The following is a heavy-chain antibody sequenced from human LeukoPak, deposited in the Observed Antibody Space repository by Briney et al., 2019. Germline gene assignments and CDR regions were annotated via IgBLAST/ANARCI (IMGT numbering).Heavy chain of an antibody. J-gene: IGHJ5*01. Sequence: SETLSLTCTVSTGSISNSYYYWGWFRQPPGKGLEWIGSIYYSGDTYSTPSLKSRVIITADTSKNRFSLRLNSLIATDTALYYCARHKGPHIARIVLRNNWFDSWGQGILVIVSS. CDR3: ARHKGPHIARIVLRNNWFDS. CDR2: IYYSGDT. CDR1: TGSISNSYYY. D-gene: IGHD3-22*01. V-gene: IGHV4-39*01.